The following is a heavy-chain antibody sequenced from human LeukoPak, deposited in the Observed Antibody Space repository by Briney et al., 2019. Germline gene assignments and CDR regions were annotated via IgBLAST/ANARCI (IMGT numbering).Heavy chain of an antibody. CDR2: IYYSGSS. V-gene: IGHV4-39*01. J-gene: IGHJ4*02. CDR3: ARHVDTATDYFDY. D-gene: IGHD5-18*01. Sequence: SETLSLTCTVSGGSISSSSYYWGWIRQHPGKGLEWIGSIYYSGSSYYNPSLKSRVTISVHTSKNQFSLKLSSVTAADTAVYYCARHVDTATDYFDYWGQGTLVTVSS. CDR1: GGSISSSSYY.